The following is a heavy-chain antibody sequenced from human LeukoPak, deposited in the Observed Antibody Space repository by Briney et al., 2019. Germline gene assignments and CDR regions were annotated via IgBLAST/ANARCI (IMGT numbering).Heavy chain of an antibody. CDR3: AREEHIAARPLSFDY. J-gene: IGHJ4*02. V-gene: IGHV1-18*01. CDR2: ISAYNGNT. CDR1: GYTFTSYG. Sequence: ASVKVSCKASGYTFTSYGISWVRRAPGQGLEWMGWISAYNGNTNYAQKLQGRVTMTTDTSTSTAYMELRSLRSDDTAVYYCAREEHIAARPLSFDYWGQGTLVTVSS. D-gene: IGHD6-6*01.